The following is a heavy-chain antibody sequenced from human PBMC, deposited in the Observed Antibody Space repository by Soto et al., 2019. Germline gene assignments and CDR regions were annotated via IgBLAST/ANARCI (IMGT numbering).Heavy chain of an antibody. CDR2: IIPIFGTA. CDR3: SRLGIGYCSSTTCYEFPNYDYYGMDV. CDR1: GGTFSSYA. V-gene: IGHV1-69*13. J-gene: IGHJ6*02. D-gene: IGHD2-2*01. Sequence: SVKVACQASGGTFSSYAFSWVRQAPGQGPEWMGGIIPIFGTASYAQKFQGRVTITADEFTSTAYMELSSLRSEDTAVYYCSRLGIGYCSSTTCYEFPNYDYYGMDVWGQGTTVTVSS.